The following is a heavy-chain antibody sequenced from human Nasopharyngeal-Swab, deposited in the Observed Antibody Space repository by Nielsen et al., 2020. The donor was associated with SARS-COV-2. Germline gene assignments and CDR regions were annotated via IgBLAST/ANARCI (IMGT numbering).Heavy chain of an antibody. CDR1: GFTSSSSG. CDR2: ISGSGGST. J-gene: IGHJ6*02. Sequence: GESLKISCAASGFTSSSSGMDWVRQAPGKGLEWVSAISGSGGSTYYADSVKGRFTISRDNSKNTLYLQMNSLRAEDTAVYYCAKVRGVIPVDVWGQGTTVTVSS. V-gene: IGHV3-23*01. CDR3: AKVRGVIPVDV. D-gene: IGHD3-10*01.